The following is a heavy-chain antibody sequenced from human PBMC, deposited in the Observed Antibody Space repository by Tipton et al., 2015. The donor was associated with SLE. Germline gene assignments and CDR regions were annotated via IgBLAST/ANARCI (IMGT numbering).Heavy chain of an antibody. J-gene: IGHJ4*02. CDR3: VRERTNWLFDY. D-gene: IGHD1-1*01. V-gene: IGHV4-61*02. CDR1: GGSISTTGYF. Sequence: TLSLTCTVSGGSISTTGYFWNWIRQPAGKGLEWIGRGFAGGPTDSNPSLKSRVTMSSDTPKNRFSQNLTSAPAADTAVYYCVRERTNWLFDYWGPGTLVTVSS. CDR2: GFAGGPT.